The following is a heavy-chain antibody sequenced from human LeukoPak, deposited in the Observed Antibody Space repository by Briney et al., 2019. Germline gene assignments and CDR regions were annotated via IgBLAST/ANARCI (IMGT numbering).Heavy chain of an antibody. Sequence: PGGSLRLSCAASGFTFSSYGMHWVRQAPGKGLEWVAVTWYDGRNNYYAASVKGRFTISRDDSKTTVYLLMNSLRSEDTAVHYCAADGAVPDAFDIWGQGTIVTVSS. CDR3: AADGAVPDAFDI. CDR2: TWYDGRNN. CDR1: GFTFSSYG. J-gene: IGHJ3*02. V-gene: IGHV3-33*01.